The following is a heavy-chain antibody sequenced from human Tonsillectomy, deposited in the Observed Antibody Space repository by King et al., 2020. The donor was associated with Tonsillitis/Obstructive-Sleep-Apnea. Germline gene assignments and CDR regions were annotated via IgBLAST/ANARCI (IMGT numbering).Heavy chain of an antibody. V-gene: IGHV1-2*06. Sequence: QLVQSGAEVKKPGASVMIPCKASRYTFTGYYIHWGRQAPGQGLEWMGRINHNGGGANYAHKFQGRGTLTRDTSKSTAYMELSRLRSDDTAVYYCARDGARYSSSCGDAFDIWGQGTLVTVSS. CDR1: RYTFTGYY. D-gene: IGHD6-13*01. J-gene: IGHJ3*02. CDR3: ARDGARYSSSCGDAFDI. CDR2: INHNGGGA.